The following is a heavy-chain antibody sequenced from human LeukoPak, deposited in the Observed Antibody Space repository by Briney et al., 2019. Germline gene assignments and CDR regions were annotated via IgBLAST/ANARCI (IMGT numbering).Heavy chain of an antibody. J-gene: IGHJ3*02. D-gene: IGHD2-21*01. CDR1: GGSISSSSYY. CDR3: ASIDSAGAFDI. V-gene: IGHV4-39*07. CDR2: IYYSGST. Sequence: SETLSLTCTVSGGSISSSSYYWGWIRQPPGKGLEWIGSIYYSGSTYYNPSLKSRVTMSVDTSKNQFSLKLSSVTAADTAVYYCASIDSAGAFDIWGQGTMVTVSS.